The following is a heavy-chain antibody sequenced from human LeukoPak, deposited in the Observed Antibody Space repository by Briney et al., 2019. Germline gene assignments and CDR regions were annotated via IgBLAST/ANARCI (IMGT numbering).Heavy chain of an antibody. V-gene: IGHV4-59*12. CDR2: IYYSGST. CDR3: ATRPGDYFDAFDI. J-gene: IGHJ3*02. CDR1: GGSISSYY. D-gene: IGHD4-17*01. Sequence: SETLSLTCTVSGGSISSYYWSWIRQPPGKGLEWIGYIYYSGSTNYNPSLKSRVTISVDTSKNQFSLKLSSVTAADTAVYYCATRPGDYFDAFDIWGQGTMVTVSS.